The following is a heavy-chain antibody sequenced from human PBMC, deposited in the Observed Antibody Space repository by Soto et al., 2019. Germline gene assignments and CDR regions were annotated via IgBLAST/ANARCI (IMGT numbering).Heavy chain of an antibody. CDR2: ISGSGSTI. CDR1: GFTFSSYA. D-gene: IGHD2-15*01. CDR3: AKDSDRHIVVVVAATSPGAFDI. V-gene: IGHV3-23*01. J-gene: IGHJ3*02. Sequence: PGGSLRLSCAASGFTFSSYAVSWVRQAPGKGPEWISSISGSGSTIYYADSVKGRFTISRDNSKNTLYLQMSSLRAEDTAVYYCAKDSDRHIVVVVAATSPGAFDIWGQGTMVTVSS.